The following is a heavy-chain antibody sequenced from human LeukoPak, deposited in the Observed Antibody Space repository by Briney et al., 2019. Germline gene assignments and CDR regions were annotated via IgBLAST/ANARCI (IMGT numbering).Heavy chain of an antibody. J-gene: IGHJ5*02. CDR3: AKDSCSGGSCYHRNNWFDP. CDR1: GFTFSSYA. D-gene: IGHD2-15*01. CDR2: ISGSGGST. Sequence: GGSLRLSCAASGFTFSSYAMSWVRQAPGKGLEWVSAISGSGGSTYYADSVKGRFTISRDNSRDTLYLQMNSLRAEDTAVYYCAKDSCSGGSCYHRNNWFDPWGQGTLVTVSS. V-gene: IGHV3-23*01.